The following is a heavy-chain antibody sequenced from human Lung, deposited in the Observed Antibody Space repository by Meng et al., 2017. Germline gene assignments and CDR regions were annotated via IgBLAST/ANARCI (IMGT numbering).Heavy chain of an antibody. Sequence: GESLKISCKGSGYRLGGYWIGWVRQMSGKGLEWMGIIYPDDSETRYSPSFQGQVTISVDKSISAAYLQWTSLKASDTAMYYCARGLYSSGWYPDYWGQGTLVTVSS. J-gene: IGHJ4*02. V-gene: IGHV5-51*01. D-gene: IGHD6-19*01. CDR3: ARGLYSSGWYPDY. CDR2: IYPDDSET. CDR1: GYRLGGYW.